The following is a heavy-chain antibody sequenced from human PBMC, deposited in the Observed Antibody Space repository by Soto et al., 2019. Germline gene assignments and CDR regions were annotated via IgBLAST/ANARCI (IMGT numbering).Heavy chain of an antibody. J-gene: IGHJ3*02. CDR3: AKFKGGVNDGLDI. CDR2: ISSSGDNT. CDR1: GFTFRNYA. V-gene: IGHV3-23*01. Sequence: EVQLLEYGGGLVQPGGSLRLSCAASGFTFRNYAMTWVRQAPGKGLEWVSGISSSGDNTYYPSSVRGRFTISRDNSKDTLFLQMSSLRAEDTATYYCAKFKGGVNDGLDIWGQGTMVTVSS. D-gene: IGHD6-25*01.